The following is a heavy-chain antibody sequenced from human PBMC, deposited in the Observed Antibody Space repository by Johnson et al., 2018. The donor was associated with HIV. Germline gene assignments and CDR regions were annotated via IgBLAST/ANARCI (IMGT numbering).Heavy chain of an antibody. V-gene: IGHV3-23*04. CDR1: GFTFSSYA. Sequence: VQVVESGGGLVQPGGSLRLSCAASGFTFSSYAMSWVRQAPGKGLEWVSAISGSGGSTYYADSVKGRFTISRDNAKNSLYVQMNSLRAEDTAVYYCASYDSSGYYEGAFDIWGQGTMVTVSS. J-gene: IGHJ3*02. CDR3: ASYDSSGYYEGAFDI. D-gene: IGHD3-22*01. CDR2: ISGSGGST.